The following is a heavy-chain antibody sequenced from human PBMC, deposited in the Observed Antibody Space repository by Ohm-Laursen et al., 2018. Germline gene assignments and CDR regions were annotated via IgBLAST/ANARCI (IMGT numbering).Heavy chain of an antibody. CDR1: GGTFSSYA. D-gene: IGHD5-18*01. Sequence: SSVKVSCKASGGTFSSYAISWVRQAPGQGLEWMGGIIPIFGTANYAQKFQGRVTITADESTSTAYMELSSLRSEDTAVYYCARDDSYRDPPKRYSPDYYYYYGMDVWGQGTTVTVSS. J-gene: IGHJ6*02. CDR2: IIPIFGTA. V-gene: IGHV1-69*01. CDR3: ARDDSYRDPPKRYSPDYYYYYGMDV.